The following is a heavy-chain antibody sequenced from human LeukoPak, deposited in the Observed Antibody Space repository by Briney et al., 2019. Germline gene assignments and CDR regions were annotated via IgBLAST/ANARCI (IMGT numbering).Heavy chain of an antibody. J-gene: IGHJ4*02. CDR2: TKQDGSET. Sequence: GGSLRLSCAASGFTFSNYWMSWVRQAPGKGLEWVANTKQDGSETYYVDSVKGRFTISRDNAKNSLYLQMNSLRAEDTAVYYCARDKIVGATHFDYWGQGALVTVSS. CDR3: ARDKIVGATHFDY. D-gene: IGHD1-26*01. CDR1: GFTFSNYW. V-gene: IGHV3-7*01.